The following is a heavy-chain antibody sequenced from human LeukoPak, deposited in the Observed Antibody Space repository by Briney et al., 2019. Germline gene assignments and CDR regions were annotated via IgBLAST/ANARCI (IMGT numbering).Heavy chain of an antibody. CDR3: ARINDIDNSYHLDF. V-gene: IGHV3-21*01. J-gene: IGHJ4*01. D-gene: IGHD2-15*01. CDR1: GFTFSDYS. CDR2: ISSSSSYK. Sequence: GGSLRLSCAASGFTFSDYSFNWVRQAPGRGLEWGSSISSSSSYKYYADSLKGRFTISRDNAKNSLYLKVNSLRAEDTAVYYCARINDIDNSYHLDFWGHGTLVTVSS.